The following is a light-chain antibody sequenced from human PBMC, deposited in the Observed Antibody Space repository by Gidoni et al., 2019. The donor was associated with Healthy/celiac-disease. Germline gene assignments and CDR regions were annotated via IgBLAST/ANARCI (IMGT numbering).Light chain of an antibody. J-gene: IGLJ2*01. V-gene: IGLV3-21*04. CDR2: YDS. CDR3: QVWDSSSDHHVV. Sequence: ARITCGGNNIGSKSVHWYQQKPGQAPVLVIYYDSDRPSGIPERFSGSNSGNTATLTISRVEAGDESDYYCQVWDSSSDHHVVFGGGTKLTVL. CDR1: NIGSKS.